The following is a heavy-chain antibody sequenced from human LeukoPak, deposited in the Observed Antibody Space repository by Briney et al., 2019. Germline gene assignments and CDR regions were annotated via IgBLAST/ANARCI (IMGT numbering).Heavy chain of an antibody. CDR3: ARGASSGWTNYYYYYGMDV. D-gene: IGHD6-19*01. V-gene: IGHV3-11*01. Sequence: KPGGSLRLSCAASGFTFSDYYMSWIRQAPGKGLEWVSYISSSGSTIYYADSVKGRFTISRDNAKNSLYLQMNSLRAEDTAVYYCARGASSGWTNYYYYYGMDVWGQGTTVTVSS. CDR1: GFTFSDYY. CDR2: ISSSGSTI. J-gene: IGHJ6*02.